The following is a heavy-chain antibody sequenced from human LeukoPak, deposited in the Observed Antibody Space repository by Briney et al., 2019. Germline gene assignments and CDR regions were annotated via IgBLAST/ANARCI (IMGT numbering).Heavy chain of an antibody. V-gene: IGHV4-34*01. D-gene: IGHD2-15*01. J-gene: IGHJ4*02. CDR1: GGSFSAYY. Sequence: SETLSLTCTVSGGSFSAYYWSWIRQPPGKGLEWIGEINHSGSTNYNPSLESRVTISVDTSKNQFSLKLSPLTAADTAVYYCVPTDPEVAALGADYFDYWGQGTLVTVSS. CDR3: VPTDPEVAALGADYFDY. CDR2: INHSGST.